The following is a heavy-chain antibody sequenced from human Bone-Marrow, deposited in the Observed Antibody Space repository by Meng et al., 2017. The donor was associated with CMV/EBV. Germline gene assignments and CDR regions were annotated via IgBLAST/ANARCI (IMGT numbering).Heavy chain of an antibody. J-gene: IGHJ3*02. CDR2: ISNSGSKI. CDR3: ARKDDFWSGYLSPSDAFDI. CDR1: GFTFSDYY. V-gene: IGHV3-11*04. Sequence: GGSLRLSCAASGFTFSDYYMSWIRQAPGKGLEWVSYISNSGSKIYYADSVKGRFTISRDNAKNSLYLQMSSLRAEDTAVYYCARKDDFWSGYLSPSDAFDIWGQGTMVTVSS. D-gene: IGHD3-3*01.